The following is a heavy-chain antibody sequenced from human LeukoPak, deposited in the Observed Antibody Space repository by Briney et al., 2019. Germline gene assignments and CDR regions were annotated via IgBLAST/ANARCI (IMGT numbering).Heavy chain of an antibody. CDR2: IYPGDSDT. CDR3: ARGGCSSTSCYGGAFDI. CDR1: GYSFTSYW. J-gene: IGHJ3*02. V-gene: IGHV5-51*01. D-gene: IGHD2-2*01. Sequence: GESLKISCKGSGYSFTSYWIGWVRQMPGKGLEWMGIIYPGDSDTRYSPSFQGQVTISADTSINTAYLQWSSLKGSDTAIFYCARGGCSSTSCYGGAFDIWGQGTLVTVSS.